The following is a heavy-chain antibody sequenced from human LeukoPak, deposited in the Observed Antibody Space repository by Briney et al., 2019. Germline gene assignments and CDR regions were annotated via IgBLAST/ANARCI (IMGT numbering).Heavy chain of an antibody. CDR3: ARAQGGSSWFPDALDI. D-gene: IGHD6-13*01. J-gene: IGHJ3*02. CDR2: ISGGAYST. CDR1: GFTFSSYA. V-gene: IGHV3-23*01. Sequence: GGSLRLSCAASGFTFSSYAMSWVRQAPGKGLEWVSGISGGAYSTYYADSVKGRFTISRDNFKNTLYLQMNSLGAEDTAIYYCARAQGGSSWFPDALDIWGQGTMVTVSS.